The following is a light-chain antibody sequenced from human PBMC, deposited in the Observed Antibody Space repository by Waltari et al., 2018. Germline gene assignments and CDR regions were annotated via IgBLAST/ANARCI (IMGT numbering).Light chain of an antibody. J-gene: IGKJ2*01. Sequence: EIVLTQSPGTLSLSPGDSTTPSCRADQRRAVAYLAWYQHKSGQAPRLLVYGAYYRAAAIPERFSGSGSGTDFTLTINRLEPDDFAVYYCQQYHTPPATFGQGTKLEIK. CDR2: GAY. CDR1: QRRAVAY. V-gene: IGKV3-20*01. CDR3: QQYHTPPAT.